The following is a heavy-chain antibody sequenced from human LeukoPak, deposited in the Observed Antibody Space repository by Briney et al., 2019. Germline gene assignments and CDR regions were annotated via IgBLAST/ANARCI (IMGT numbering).Heavy chain of an antibody. CDR3: ARGVPFGSTGNWFDP. Sequence: ASVKVSCKASGYTFTGYYMHWVRQAPGQGLEWMGWINPNSGGTNYAQKFQGWVTMTRDTSISTAYMELGRLRSDDTAVYYCARGVPFGSTGNWFDPWGQGTLVTVSS. V-gene: IGHV1-2*04. J-gene: IGHJ5*02. D-gene: IGHD1-1*01. CDR2: INPNSGGT. CDR1: GYTFTGYY.